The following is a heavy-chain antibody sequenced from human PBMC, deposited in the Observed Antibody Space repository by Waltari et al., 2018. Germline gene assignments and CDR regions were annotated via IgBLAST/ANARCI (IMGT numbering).Heavy chain of an antibody. CDR3: ASQTCRGGSCYGMDV. Sequence: QVQLQESGPGLVKPSETLSLTCTVSGVSISSYYWSWIRQPPGKGLQWIGYIFYCGSTNYTPSLKSRVTISVDTSKNQFSLKLSSVTAADTAVYYCASQTCRGGSCYGMDVWGQGTTVTVSS. CDR2: IFYCGST. D-gene: IGHD2-15*01. CDR1: GVSISSYY. J-gene: IGHJ6*02. V-gene: IGHV4-59*01.